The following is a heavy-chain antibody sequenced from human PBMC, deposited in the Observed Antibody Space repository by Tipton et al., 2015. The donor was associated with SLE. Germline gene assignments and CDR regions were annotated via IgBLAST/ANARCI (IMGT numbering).Heavy chain of an antibody. CDR2: IYHSGTT. D-gene: IGHD6-25*01. CDR3: ARQDLGRAATLTFDI. CDR1: GFPISSYY. J-gene: IGHJ4*02. Sequence: LRLSCTVSGFPISSYYWGWIRQPPGKGLEWLGTIYHSGTTYYNPSLKSRLTLSIDTSKNQFSLKLSSVTAADTAVYFCARQDLGRAATLTFDIWGLGTLVTVAS. V-gene: IGHV4-38-2*02.